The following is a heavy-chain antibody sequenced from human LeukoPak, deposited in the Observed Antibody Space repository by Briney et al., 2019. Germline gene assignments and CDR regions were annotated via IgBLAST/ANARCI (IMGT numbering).Heavy chain of an antibody. CDR2: VYYSGST. CDR3: ARGRGYSHSNWVDP. J-gene: IGHJ5*02. CDR1: GGSISSDYYY. D-gene: IGHD5-18*01. Sequence: PSETLSLTCTVSGGSISSDYYYWGWIRQPPGKGLEWIGSVYYSGSTYYNPSLKSRLTISVDTSKKQFSLKLTSVTAADTAVYYCARGRGYSHSNWVDPWGQGTMVTVSA. V-gene: IGHV4-39*01.